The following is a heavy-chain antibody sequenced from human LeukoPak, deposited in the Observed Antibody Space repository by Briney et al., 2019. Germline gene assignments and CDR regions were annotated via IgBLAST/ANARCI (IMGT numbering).Heavy chain of an antibody. CDR2: INHSGST. CDR1: GGSFSGYY. Sequence: SETLSLTCAVYGGSFSGYYWSWIRQPPGKGLEWIGEINHSGSTNYNPSLKSRVTISVDTSKNQFSLKLSSVTAADTAVYYCAREHTSGYFDCWGQGTLVTVSS. J-gene: IGHJ4*02. D-gene: IGHD6-19*01. V-gene: IGHV4-34*01. CDR3: AREHTSGYFDC.